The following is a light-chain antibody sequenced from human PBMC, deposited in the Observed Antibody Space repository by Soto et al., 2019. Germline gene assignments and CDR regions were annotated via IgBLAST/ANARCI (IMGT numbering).Light chain of an antibody. CDR2: EGT. Sequence: QSALTQPASVSGSPGQSITISCTGTSSDVGNYNLVSWCQQHPGKAPKLMMYEGTERPSGVSNRFSGSKSGNTASLTISGLQAEDEADYYCCSYAGGGTYVFGTGTKVTVL. V-gene: IGLV2-23*01. CDR3: CSYAGGGTYV. CDR1: SSDVGNYNL. J-gene: IGLJ1*01.